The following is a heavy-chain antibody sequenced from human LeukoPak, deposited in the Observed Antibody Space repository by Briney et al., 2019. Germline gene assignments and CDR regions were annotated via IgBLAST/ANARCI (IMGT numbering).Heavy chain of an antibody. CDR1: GYTFTGYY. D-gene: IGHD2-15*01. Sequence: VASVTVSCKASGYTFTGYYMHWVRQAPGQGLEWMGIINPSGGSTSYAQKFQGRVTMTRDMSTSTVYMELSSLRSEDTDAYYCARDFGVVAATRRFDPWGQGTLVTVSS. J-gene: IGHJ5*02. CDR2: INPSGGST. V-gene: IGHV1-46*01. CDR3: ARDFGVVAATRRFDP.